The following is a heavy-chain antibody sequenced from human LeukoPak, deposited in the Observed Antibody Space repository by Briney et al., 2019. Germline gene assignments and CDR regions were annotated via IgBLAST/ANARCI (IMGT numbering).Heavy chain of an antibody. CDR3: ARRRDGYNSDWFGP. Sequence: ASVKVSCKASGYIFTSYDINRVRQATGQGLEWMGWMNPNSGNTGYAQKFQGRVTITRDTSITTAYMELSSLRSEDTAVYYCARRRDGYNSDWFGPWGQGTLVTVSS. D-gene: IGHD5-24*01. J-gene: IGHJ5*02. CDR2: MNPNSGNT. V-gene: IGHV1-8*01. CDR1: GYIFTSYD.